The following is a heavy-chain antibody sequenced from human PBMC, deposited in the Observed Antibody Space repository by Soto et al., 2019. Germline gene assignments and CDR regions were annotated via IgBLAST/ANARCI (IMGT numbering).Heavy chain of an antibody. CDR3: AGGLRQSYYYYYGMDV. CDR2: INHSGST. CDR1: GGSFSGYY. Sequence: SETLSLTCAVYGGSFSGYYWSWIRQPPGKGLEWIGEINHSGSTNYNPSLKSRVTISVDTSKNQFSLKLSSVTAADTAVYYCAGGLRQSYYYYYGMDVWGQGTTVTVSS. J-gene: IGHJ6*02. V-gene: IGHV4-34*01.